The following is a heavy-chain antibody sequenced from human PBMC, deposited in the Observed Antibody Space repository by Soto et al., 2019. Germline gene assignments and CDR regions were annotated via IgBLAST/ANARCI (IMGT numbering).Heavy chain of an antibody. Sequence: GESVKISCXGSGYSFTSYWIGWVRQMPGKGLEWMGIIYPGDSDTRYSPSFQGQVTISADKSISTAYLQWSSLKASDTAMYYCARLDYYDSSGYYPGNNYWGQGTLVTVSS. CDR1: GYSFTSYW. CDR3: ARLDYYDSSGYYPGNNY. D-gene: IGHD3-22*01. CDR2: IYPGDSDT. J-gene: IGHJ4*02. V-gene: IGHV5-51*01.